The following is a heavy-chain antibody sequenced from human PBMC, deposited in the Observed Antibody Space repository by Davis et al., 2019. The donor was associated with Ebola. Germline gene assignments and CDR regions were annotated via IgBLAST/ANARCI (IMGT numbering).Heavy chain of an antibody. CDR1: GFSFNTYG. V-gene: IGHV3-33*01. Sequence: PGGSLRLSCAASGFSFNTYGMHWVRQAPGKGLEWLAVIWYDGSREYIAESMKGRFTISRDNSRNTLFLQVNSLRVEDTAVYYCARDPVQYSRAYTSGDYWGQGTLVTVSS. CDR3: ARDPVQYSRAYTSGDY. CDR2: IWYDGSRE. J-gene: IGHJ4*02. D-gene: IGHD6-25*01.